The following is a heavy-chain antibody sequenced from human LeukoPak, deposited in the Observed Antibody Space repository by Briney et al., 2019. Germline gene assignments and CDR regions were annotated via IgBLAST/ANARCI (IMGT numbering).Heavy chain of an antibody. D-gene: IGHD2-21*02. Sequence: PGGSLRLSCAASGFTFSSYWMHWVRQAPGKGLVWVSRINSDGSSTSYADSVEGRFTISRDNAKNTLYLQMNSLRAEDTAVYYCAREDIVVVTAKYYFDYWGQGTLVTVSS. V-gene: IGHV3-74*01. J-gene: IGHJ4*02. CDR3: AREDIVVVTAKYYFDY. CDR2: INSDGSST. CDR1: GFTFSSYW.